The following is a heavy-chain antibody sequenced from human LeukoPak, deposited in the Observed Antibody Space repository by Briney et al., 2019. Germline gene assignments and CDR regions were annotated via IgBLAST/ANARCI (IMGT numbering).Heavy chain of an antibody. CDR2: IDGSGGRP. D-gene: IGHD5-12*01. CDR3: AKDRRLPWDYFDS. V-gene: IGHV3-23*01. CDR1: GFTFSNFA. Sequence: GGSLRLSCTPSGFTFSNFAMSWVRQAPGRGLEWVSAIDGSGGRPYYADSVKGRFTISRDNSKNTLYLQMHSLRAEDTAIYYCAKDRRLPWDYFDSWGQGVQVTVSS. J-gene: IGHJ4*02.